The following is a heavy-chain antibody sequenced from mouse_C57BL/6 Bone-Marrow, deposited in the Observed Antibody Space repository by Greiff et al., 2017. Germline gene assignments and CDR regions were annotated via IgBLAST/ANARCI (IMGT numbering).Heavy chain of an antibody. CDR3: AKNTLALYGSSPYWYFDV. Sequence: QVQLQQSGPGLVQPSQSLSITCTVSGFSLTSYGVHWVRQSPGQGLEWLGVIWRGGGTDYNAAFMSSLGITTDNSYCNVFFKMNSLQADDTAIYYCAKNTLALYGSSPYWYFDVWGTGTTVTVSS. D-gene: IGHD1-1*01. CDR1: GFSLTSYG. V-gene: IGHV2-5*01. CDR2: IWRGGGT. J-gene: IGHJ1*03.